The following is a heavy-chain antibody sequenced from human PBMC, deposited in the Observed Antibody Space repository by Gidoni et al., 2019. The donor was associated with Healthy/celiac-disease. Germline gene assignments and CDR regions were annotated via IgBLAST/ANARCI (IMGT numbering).Heavy chain of an antibody. CDR2: IIPSFGIA. CDR3: ASSYYYDSSGYSNWFDP. V-gene: IGHV1-69*04. D-gene: IGHD3-22*01. CDR1: GGTFSSYA. Sequence: QVHLVQSGAEVKKPGSSVKVSCKASGGTFSSYAISWVRQAPGQGLEWMGKIIPSFGIANDAQKFQGRVTITADKSTSTAYMELSSLRSEDTAVYYCASSYYYDSSGYSNWFDPWGQGTLVTVSS. J-gene: IGHJ5*02.